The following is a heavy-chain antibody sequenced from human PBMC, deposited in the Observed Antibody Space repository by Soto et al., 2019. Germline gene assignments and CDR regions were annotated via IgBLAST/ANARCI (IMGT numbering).Heavy chain of an antibody. CDR3: ARDSDRGYYDSSGYFTAVDY. CDR1: GFTFSDYW. CDR2: IKQDGSEK. Sequence: GGSLRLSCAASGFTFSDYWMSWVRQAPGKGLEWVANIKQDGSEKYYVDSVKGRFTISRDNAKNSLFLQMNSLRAEDTAVYYCARDSDRGYYDSSGYFTAVDYWGQGTLVTVSS. J-gene: IGHJ4*02. D-gene: IGHD3-22*01. V-gene: IGHV3-7*01.